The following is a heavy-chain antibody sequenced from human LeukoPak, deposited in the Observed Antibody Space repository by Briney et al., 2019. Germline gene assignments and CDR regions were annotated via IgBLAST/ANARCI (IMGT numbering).Heavy chain of an antibody. V-gene: IGHV1-2*02. Sequence: ASVKVSCKASGYTFTGYYLYWVRQAPGQGLEWMGWINPNTGGTNYAQKFQGRVTMTRDTSIGTAYMELSGLRSDDTAVYYCARSLRVLEWSHFDCWGQGTLVTVSS. CDR2: INPNTGGT. J-gene: IGHJ4*02. D-gene: IGHD3-3*01. CDR3: ARSLRVLEWSHFDC. CDR1: GYTFTGYY.